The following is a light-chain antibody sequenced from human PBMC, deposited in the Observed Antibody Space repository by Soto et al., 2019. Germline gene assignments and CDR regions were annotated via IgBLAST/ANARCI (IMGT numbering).Light chain of an antibody. CDR1: SSNTETGYD. CDR2: GNK. Sequence: QSVLTQPPSVSGAPGQRVTISCTGSSSNTETGYDVHWYQQLPGTAPKLLIYGNKNRPSGVPDRFSGSRSGTSASLAITGLQAEDEADYYCQSYDMSLNNHVFGTGTKLTVL. V-gene: IGLV1-40*01. J-gene: IGLJ1*01. CDR3: QSYDMSLNNHV.